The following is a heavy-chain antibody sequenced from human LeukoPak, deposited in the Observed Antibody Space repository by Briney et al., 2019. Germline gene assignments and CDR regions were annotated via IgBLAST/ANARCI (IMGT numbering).Heavy chain of an antibody. CDR1: GDSVGSVSSGTFS. Sequence: PSETLSLTCTVSGDSVGSVSSGTFSWSWIRQPPGKGLEWIGYIYYSGSTNYNPSLKSRVTISLDTAKNQFSLKLSSVTAADTAVYYCARGNYVYYYGMDVWGQGTTVTVSS. D-gene: IGHD4-11*01. CDR2: IYYSGST. J-gene: IGHJ6*02. V-gene: IGHV4-61*01. CDR3: ARGNYVYYYGMDV.